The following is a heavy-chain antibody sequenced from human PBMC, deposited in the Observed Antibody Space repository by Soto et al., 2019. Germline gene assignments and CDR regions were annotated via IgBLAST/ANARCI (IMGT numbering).Heavy chain of an antibody. D-gene: IGHD5-12*01. J-gene: IGHJ4*02. V-gene: IGHV3-30-3*01. CDR3: ARDRRLGNGYNLEFDS. CDR2: ISFDGSKK. Sequence: QVQLVESGGGVVQTGRSLTLSCAASGFTFSSYTMHWVRQAPGKGLEWVAGISFDGSKKYYGDSVKDRFTVSRDNSKSPLYVQMSTLRAEDTAVYYCARDRRLGNGYNLEFDSWGQGTLVTVSS. CDR1: GFTFSSYT.